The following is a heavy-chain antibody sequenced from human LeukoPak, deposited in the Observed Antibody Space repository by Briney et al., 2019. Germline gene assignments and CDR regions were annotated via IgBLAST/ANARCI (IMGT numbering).Heavy chain of an antibody. CDR3: ARDSGGYDSSADY. V-gene: IGHV1-18*01. CDR1: GYSSTNYG. Sequence: ASVKVSCKASGYSSTNYGINWVRQAPGQGLEWMGWISGYNGNTNYAQKLQGRVTMTTDTSTSTAYMELRSLRSDDTAVYYCARDSGGYDSSADYWGQGTLVTVSS. CDR2: ISGYNGNT. D-gene: IGHD5-12*01. J-gene: IGHJ4*02.